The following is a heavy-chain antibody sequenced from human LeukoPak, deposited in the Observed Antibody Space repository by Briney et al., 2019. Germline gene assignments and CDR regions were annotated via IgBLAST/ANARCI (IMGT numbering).Heavy chain of an antibody. J-gene: IGHJ4*02. CDR3: AKGRGPAATHPDY. CDR2: IYGSGGIT. D-gene: IGHD6-25*01. V-gene: IGHV3-23*01. Sequence: GGSLRLSCAASGFTFTYYSMTWVRQAPGKGLEWVSAIYGSGGITYYADSVKGRFTVSRDDSKDTLYLQMNSLRAEDTAVYYCAKGRGPAATHPDYWGQGTLVTVSS. CDR1: GFTFTYYS.